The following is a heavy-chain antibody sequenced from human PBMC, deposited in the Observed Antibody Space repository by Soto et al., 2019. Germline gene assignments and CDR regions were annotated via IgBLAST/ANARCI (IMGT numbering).Heavy chain of an antibody. V-gene: IGHV3-30-3*01. Sequence: GGSLRLSCAASGFTFSTYAMQWVRQAPGKGLEWVAVISYDGSNKYYADSVKGRFTISRDNSKNTLYLQMNSLRAEDTAVYYCARDRPSPYCSSTSCSSYFDYWGQGTLVTVSS. CDR1: GFTFSTYA. J-gene: IGHJ4*02. CDR2: ISYDGSNK. D-gene: IGHD2-2*01. CDR3: ARDRPSPYCSSTSCSSYFDY.